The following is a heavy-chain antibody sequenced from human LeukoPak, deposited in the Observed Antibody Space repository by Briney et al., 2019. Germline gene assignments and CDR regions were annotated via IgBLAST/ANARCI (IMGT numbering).Heavy chain of an antibody. CDR3: ARDSSYYGSGTLGYIDY. CDR2: INAGNGNT. D-gene: IGHD3-10*01. CDR1: GYTFTSYA. J-gene: IGHJ4*02. Sequence: ASVKVSCKASGYTFTSYAMHWVRQAPGQRLEWMGWINAGNGNTKYSQKFQGRVTITRDTSASTAYMELRSLRSDDTAVYYCARDSSYYGSGTLGYIDYWGQGTLVTVSS. V-gene: IGHV1-3*01.